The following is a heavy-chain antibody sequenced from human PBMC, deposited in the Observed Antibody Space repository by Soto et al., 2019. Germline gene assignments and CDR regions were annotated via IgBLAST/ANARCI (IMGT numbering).Heavy chain of an antibody. D-gene: IGHD6-19*01. CDR3: ARDPPGTGWYYFDY. Sequence: GGSLRLSCAASGFTFSTYAMSWVRQTPGKGLEWVSTTSGSGGSTYYADSVMARFTISRDNSKHTLYLRMNSRRAEDTAVYYCARDPPGTGWYYFDYWGQGTLVTVSS. V-gene: IGHV3-23*01. J-gene: IGHJ4*02. CDR2: TSGSGGST. CDR1: GFTFSTYA.